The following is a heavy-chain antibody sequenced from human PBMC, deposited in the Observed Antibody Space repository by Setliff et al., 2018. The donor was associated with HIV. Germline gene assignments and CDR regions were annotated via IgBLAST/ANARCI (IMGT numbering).Heavy chain of an antibody. Sequence: GASVKVSCKGSGDTFTTYVVSWVRQAPGQGLEWMGGRSPIFSTTNYAQKFQGRVTITTDESTSRAYMELSSLRSVDTAVYYCAITSRGYSLQRGGAFDIWGQGTLGTVS. CDR2: RSPIFSTT. J-gene: IGHJ3*02. CDR3: AITSRGYSLQRGGAFDI. CDR1: GDTFTTYV. V-gene: IGHV1-69*05. D-gene: IGHD3-22*01.